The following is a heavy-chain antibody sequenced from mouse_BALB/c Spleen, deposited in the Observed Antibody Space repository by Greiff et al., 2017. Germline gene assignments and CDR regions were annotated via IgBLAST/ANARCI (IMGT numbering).Heavy chain of an antibody. CDR2: INPGSGGT. V-gene: IGHV1-54*03. CDR3: ARSYDGYYGY. D-gene: IGHD2-3*01. Sequence: QQSGAELVRPGTSVKVSCKASGYAFTNYLIEWVKQRPGQGLEWIGVINPGSGGTNYNEKFKGKATLTADKSSSTAYMQLSSLTSDDSAVYFCARSYDGYYGYWGQGTTLTVSS. J-gene: IGHJ2*01. CDR1: GYAFTNYL.